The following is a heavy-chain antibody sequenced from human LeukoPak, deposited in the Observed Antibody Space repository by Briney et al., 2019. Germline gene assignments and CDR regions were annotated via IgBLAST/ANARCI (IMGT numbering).Heavy chain of an antibody. V-gene: IGHV7-4-1*02. CDR3: ARNLQAAALRWFDP. CDR2: INTNTGNP. Sequence: ASVKVSCKASGYTFTSYAMNWARQAPGQGLEWMGWINTNTGNPTYAQGFTGRFVFSLDTSVSTAYLQISSLKAEDTAVYYCARNLQAAALRWFDPWGQGTLVTVSS. CDR1: GYTFTSYA. J-gene: IGHJ5*02. D-gene: IGHD6-13*01.